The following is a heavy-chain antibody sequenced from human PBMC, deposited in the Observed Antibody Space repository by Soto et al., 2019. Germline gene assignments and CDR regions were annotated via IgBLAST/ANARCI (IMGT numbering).Heavy chain of an antibody. CDR2: IYSGGST. CDR1: GFPVSSNY. D-gene: IGHD5-12*01. Sequence: GGSLSLSCTASGFPVSSNYMSWVRQAPGKGLEWVSVIYSGGSTYYADSVKGRFTISRDNSKNTLYLQMNSLRAEDTAVYYCAREDGYRGGDAFDIWGQGTMVTVSS. CDR3: AREDGYRGGDAFDI. J-gene: IGHJ3*02. V-gene: IGHV3-66*01.